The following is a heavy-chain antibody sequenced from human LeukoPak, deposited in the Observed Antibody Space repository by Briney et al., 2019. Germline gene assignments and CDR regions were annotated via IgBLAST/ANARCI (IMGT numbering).Heavy chain of an antibody. V-gene: IGHV3-23*01. CDR1: YFTFNSHA. CDR3: ARVEYSGNGNFY. CDR2: ITSRGGNT. Sequence: GRSLRLSCAASYFTFNSHAISYLRQAPGKGPDWISAITSRGGNTYNADSVKGRFTIPRDNSKNTLYLQMNSLRAEDTAVYYRARVEYSGNGNFYWGQGTLVTVSS. D-gene: IGHD1-26*01. J-gene: IGHJ4*02.